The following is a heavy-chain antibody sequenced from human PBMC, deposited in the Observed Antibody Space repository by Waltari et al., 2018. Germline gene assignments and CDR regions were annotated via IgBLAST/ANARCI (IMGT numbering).Heavy chain of an antibody. V-gene: IGHV3-74*01. CDR2: INSYGSST. D-gene: IGHD5-12*01. CDR3: ARDRERWLQF. CDR1: GFTFSSYW. J-gene: IGHJ4*02. Sequence: EVQLVESGGGLVQPGGSLRLSCAASGFTFSSYWLHWVRQAPGKGLVWVSGINSYGSSTSYADSVKGRFTISRDNAKNTLYLQMNSLRAEDTAVYYCARDRERWLQFWGQGTLVTVSS.